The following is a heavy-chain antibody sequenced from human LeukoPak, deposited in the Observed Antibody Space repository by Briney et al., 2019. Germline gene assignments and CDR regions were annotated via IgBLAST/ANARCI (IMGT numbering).Heavy chain of an antibody. CDR2: IYASGST. D-gene: IGHD1-26*01. CDR1: GFTISTNY. V-gene: IGHV3-66*01. CDR3: AREVGS. Sequence: GGSLRLSCVASGFTISTNYMSWVRQAPGKGLKWVSVIYASGSTYYADSMKDRFTISRDNSKNTLYLQINSLGAEDTAVYYCAREVGSWGQGTLVTVSS. J-gene: IGHJ5*02.